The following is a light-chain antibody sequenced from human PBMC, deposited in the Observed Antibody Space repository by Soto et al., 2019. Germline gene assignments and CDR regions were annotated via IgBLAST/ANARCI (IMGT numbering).Light chain of an antibody. V-gene: IGLV2-14*01. CDR1: SSDVGGHNS. CDR2: DVT. Sequence: QSVLTQPASVSGSPGQSITISGPGTSSDVGGHNSVSWYRQAPGKAAKLIIYDVTNRPSGVSNRFSGATSGNTASLTISGLQAEDVADYYCSSFTSSITYVFGTGTKVTVL. CDR3: SSFTSSITYV. J-gene: IGLJ1*01.